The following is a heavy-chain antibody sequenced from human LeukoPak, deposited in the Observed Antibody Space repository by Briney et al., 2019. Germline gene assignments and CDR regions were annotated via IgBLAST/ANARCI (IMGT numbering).Heavy chain of an antibody. J-gene: IGHJ4*02. V-gene: IGHV1-46*01. Sequence: AASVKVSCKASRYTFTGYYMHWVRQAPGQGLEWMGIINPSGGSTSYAQKFQGRVTMTRDTSTSTVYMELSSLRSEDTAVYYCARDRASVDTAMVYYFDYWGQGTLVTVSS. D-gene: IGHD5-18*01. CDR2: INPSGGST. CDR3: ARDRASVDTAMVYYFDY. CDR1: RYTFTGYY.